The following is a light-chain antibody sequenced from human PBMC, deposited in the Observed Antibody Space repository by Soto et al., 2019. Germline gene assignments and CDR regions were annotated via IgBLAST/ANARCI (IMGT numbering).Light chain of an antibody. Sequence: DLQMTQSPSSLSASVRDRVTITCRASQSISNYLNWYQHRPGKAPRLLIYAASNLHSGVPSRFSGSGSGTEFTLTISSLQPEDVATYYCQQSYNSPLTFGGGTRVEIK. CDR3: QQSYNSPLT. V-gene: IGKV1-39*01. CDR1: QSISNY. CDR2: AAS. J-gene: IGKJ4*01.